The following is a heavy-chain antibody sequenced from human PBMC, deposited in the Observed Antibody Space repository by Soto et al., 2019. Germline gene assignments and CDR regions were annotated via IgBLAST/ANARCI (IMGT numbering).Heavy chain of an antibody. CDR2: IAYDGSNK. D-gene: IGHD3-9*01. Sequence: QVQLVESGGGVVQPGRSLRLSCAASGFTFSSYGMHWVRQAPGKGLEWAAVIAYDGSNKYYADSVKGRFTISRDNSKNTLNLQMNSLRTEDKALYYCAKDTLEWENLLTVPLDYGGQGPLVTASS. CDR1: GFTFSSYG. CDR3: AKDTLEWENLLTVPLDY. J-gene: IGHJ4*02. V-gene: IGHV3-30*18.